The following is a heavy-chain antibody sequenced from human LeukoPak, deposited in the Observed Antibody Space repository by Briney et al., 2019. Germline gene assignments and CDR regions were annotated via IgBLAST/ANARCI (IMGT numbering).Heavy chain of an antibody. CDR1: GFTFSTYW. D-gene: IGHD3-22*01. CDR2: IKQDGSEK. CDR3: ARVPGGPYYDSSGYYYDY. J-gene: IGHJ4*02. V-gene: IGHV3-7*02. Sequence: GGSLRLSCAASGFTFSTYWMNWVRQAPGKGPEWVANIKQDGSEKYYVDSVKGRFTISRDNAKNSLYLQINSLRAEDTAVYYCARVPGGPYYDSSGYYYDYWGQGTLVTVSS.